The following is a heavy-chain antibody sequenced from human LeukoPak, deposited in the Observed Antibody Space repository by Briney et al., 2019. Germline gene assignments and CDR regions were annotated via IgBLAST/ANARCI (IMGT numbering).Heavy chain of an antibody. CDR2: INPSGGST. Sequence: VASVKVSCXASGYTFTSYYMHWVRQAPGQGLEWMGIINPSGGSTSYAQKFQGSVTMTRDTSTSTVYMELSSLRSEDTAVYYCARESSSWHFDYWGQGTLVTVSS. V-gene: IGHV1-46*01. J-gene: IGHJ4*02. D-gene: IGHD6-13*01. CDR3: ARESSSWHFDY. CDR1: GYTFTSYY.